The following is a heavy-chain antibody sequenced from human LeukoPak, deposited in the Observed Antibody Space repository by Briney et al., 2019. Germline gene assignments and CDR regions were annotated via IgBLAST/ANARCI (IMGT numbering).Heavy chain of an antibody. J-gene: IGHJ5*02. V-gene: IGHV2-5*02. CDR2: IYWDDDK. D-gene: IGHD3-10*01. CDR3: VRHPEYGSGSSTWFDP. Sequence: SGPTLVNPTPTLTLTCTFSGFSLSTSGVGVGWIRQPPGKALEWLALIYWDDDKRYSPSLKSRLTISKDTSNNQVFLSMTNMEPVDTATYYCVRHPEYGSGSSTWFDPWGPGTLVTVSS. CDR1: GFSLSTSGVG.